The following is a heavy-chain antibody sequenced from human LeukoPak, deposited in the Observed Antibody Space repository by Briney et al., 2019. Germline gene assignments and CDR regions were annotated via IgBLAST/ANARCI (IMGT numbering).Heavy chain of an antibody. CDR3: ARDLRGYGDYLFDY. CDR1: GGSISSYY. J-gene: IGHJ4*02. Sequence: PSETLSLTCTVSGGSISSYYWSWIRQPAGKGLEWIGRIYTSGSTHYNPSLKSRVTMSVDTSKKQFSLKLSSVTAADTAVYYCARDLRGYGDYLFDYWGQGTLVTVSS. D-gene: IGHD4-17*01. CDR2: IYTSGST. V-gene: IGHV4-4*07.